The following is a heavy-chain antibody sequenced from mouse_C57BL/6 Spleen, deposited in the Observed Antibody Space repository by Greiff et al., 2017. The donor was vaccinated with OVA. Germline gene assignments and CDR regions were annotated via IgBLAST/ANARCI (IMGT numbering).Heavy chain of an antibody. CDR2: IDPETGGT. J-gene: IGHJ3*01. Sequence: QVHVKQSGAELVRPGASVTLSCKASGYTFTDYEMHWVKQTPVHGLEWIGAIDPETGGTAYNQKFKGKAILTADKSSSTAYMELRSLTSEYSAVYYCTRPHYYGISPFAYWGQGTLVTVSA. D-gene: IGHD1-1*01. CDR3: TRPHYYGISPFAY. CDR1: GYTFTDYE. V-gene: IGHV1-15*01.